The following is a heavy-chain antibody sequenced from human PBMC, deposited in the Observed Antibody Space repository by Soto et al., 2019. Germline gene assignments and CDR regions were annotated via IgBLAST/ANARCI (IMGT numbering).Heavy chain of an antibody. CDR2: ISSSSSYT. CDR1: GFTFSDYY. D-gene: IGHD6-19*01. Sequence: QVQLVESGGGLVKPGGSLRLSCAASGFTFSDYYMSWIRQAPGKGLEWVSYISSSSSYTNYADSVKGRFTISRDNAKKSLYLQMNRLRAEDTAVYYCARDSADTSGWYPDYWGQGTLVTVSS. V-gene: IGHV3-11*05. J-gene: IGHJ4*02. CDR3: ARDSADTSGWYPDY.